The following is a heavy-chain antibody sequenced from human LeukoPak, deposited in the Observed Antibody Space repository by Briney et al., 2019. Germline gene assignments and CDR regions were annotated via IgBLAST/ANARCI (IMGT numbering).Heavy chain of an antibody. V-gene: IGHV1-8*01. CDR3: ARGFNYYDSSGYYYNWFDP. Sequence: ALVKVSCKASGYTFTSYDINWVRQATGQGLEWMGWMNPNSGNTGYAQKFQGRVTMTRNTSISTAYMELSSLRSEDTAVYYCARGFNYYDSSGYYYNWFDPWGQGTLVTVSS. CDR1: GYTFTSYD. D-gene: IGHD3-22*01. J-gene: IGHJ5*02. CDR2: MNPNSGNT.